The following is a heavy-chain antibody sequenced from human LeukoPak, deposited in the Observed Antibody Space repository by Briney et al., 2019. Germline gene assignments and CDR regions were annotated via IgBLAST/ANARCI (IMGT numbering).Heavy chain of an antibody. CDR1: GGSFSGYY. D-gene: IGHD6-6*01. Sequence: PSETLSLTCAVYGGSFSGYYWSCIRQPPGKGLEWIGEINHSGSTNYNPSLKSRVTISVDTSKNQFSLKLSSVTAADTAVYYCARVSAGIAARAYFDYWGQGTLVTVSS. CDR2: INHSGST. CDR3: ARVSAGIAARAYFDY. V-gene: IGHV4-34*01. J-gene: IGHJ4*02.